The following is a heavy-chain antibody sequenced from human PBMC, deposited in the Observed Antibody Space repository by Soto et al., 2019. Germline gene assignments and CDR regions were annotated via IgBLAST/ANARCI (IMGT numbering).Heavy chain of an antibody. Sequence: QVQLVESGGGVVQPGRSLRLSCAASGFTFSRYGMHWVRQAPGKGLEWVAVISYDGSNKYYADSVKGRFTISRDNSKNTLYLQMNSLRAEDTAVYYCAKDHGRRPRYFDYWGQGTLVTVSS. CDR2: ISYDGSNK. J-gene: IGHJ4*02. D-gene: IGHD1-1*01. CDR1: GFTFSRYG. V-gene: IGHV3-30*18. CDR3: AKDHGRRPRYFDY.